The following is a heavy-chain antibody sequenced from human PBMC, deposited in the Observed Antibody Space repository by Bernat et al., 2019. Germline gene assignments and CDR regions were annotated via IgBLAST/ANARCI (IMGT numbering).Heavy chain of an antibody. J-gene: IGHJ4*02. CDR3: ARDLISYGTMVQGGIFDY. V-gene: IGHV1-2*04. D-gene: IGHD3-10*01. Sequence: QVQLVQSGAEVKKPGASVKVSCKASGYTFTGYYMHWVRQAPGQGLEWMGWINPNSGGTNYAQKFQGWVTMTRDTSISTAYMELSRLRSDDTAVYYCARDLISYGTMVQGGIFDYWGQGTLVTVSS. CDR2: INPNSGGT. CDR1: GYTFTGYY.